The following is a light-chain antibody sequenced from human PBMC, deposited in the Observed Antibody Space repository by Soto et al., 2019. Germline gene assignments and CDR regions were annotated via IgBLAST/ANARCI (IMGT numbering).Light chain of an antibody. CDR1: SSDVGSYNL. V-gene: IGLV2-23*01. Sequence: QSVLTQPASVSGSPGQSITISCTGTSSDVGSYNLVSWYQQHPGKAPKLIICEGSKRPSGVSNRFSGSKSGNTASLTISGLQPEDEADYYCCSYAVSRSVVFGGGTKLTVL. CDR3: CSYAVSRSVV. CDR2: EGS. J-gene: IGLJ2*01.